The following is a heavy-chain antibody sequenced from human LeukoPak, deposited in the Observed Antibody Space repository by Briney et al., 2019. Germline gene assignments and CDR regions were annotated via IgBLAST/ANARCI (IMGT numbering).Heavy chain of an antibody. J-gene: IGHJ4*02. CDR1: GYTFTSNY. CDR3: ARDQEAFDY. CDR2: IYPRDGST. Sequence: ASVKVSCKASGYTFTSNYIHWVRQAPGQGLGWMGMIYPRDGSTSYAQKFQGRVTVTRDTSTSTVHMELSGLRSEDTAVYYCARDQEAFDYWGQGTLVTVSS. V-gene: IGHV1-46*01.